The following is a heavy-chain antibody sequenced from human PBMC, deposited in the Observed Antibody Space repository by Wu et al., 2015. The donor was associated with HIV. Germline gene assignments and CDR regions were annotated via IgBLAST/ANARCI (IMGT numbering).Heavy chain of an antibody. V-gene: IGHV1-2*02. CDR1: GYMFIGYY. Sequence: QVQLVQSGAEVKKPGASVKVSCKTSGYMFIGYYMHWVRQAPGQGLEWMGWIHPSSGGTKYAQNFQGRVTMTRDTSKTTVYMEMSSLRYDDTAVYYCARAWATSITMKEGSDPWGQGTLVHRLL. CDR3: ARAWATSITMKEGSDP. J-gene: IGHJ5*02. D-gene: IGHD3-22*01. CDR2: IHPSSGGT.